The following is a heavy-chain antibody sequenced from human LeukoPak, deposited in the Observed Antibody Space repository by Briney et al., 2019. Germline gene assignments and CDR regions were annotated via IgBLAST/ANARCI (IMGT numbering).Heavy chain of an antibody. J-gene: IGHJ3*02. CDR3: ARASSGYYFPFDAFDI. CDR2: MNPNSGNT. D-gene: IGHD3-22*01. Sequence: ASVKVSCKASGYTFTSYDINWVRQATGQGLEWMGWMNPNSGNTGYAQKFQGRVTITRNTSISTAYMELSGLRSEDTAVYYCARASSGYYFPFDAFDIWGQGTMVTVSS. CDR1: GYTFTSYD. V-gene: IGHV1-8*03.